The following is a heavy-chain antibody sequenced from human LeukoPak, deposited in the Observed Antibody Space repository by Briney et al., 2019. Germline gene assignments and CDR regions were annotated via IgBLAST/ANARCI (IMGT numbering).Heavy chain of an antibody. D-gene: IGHD2-21*01. CDR3: ARGGDPHYGMDV. Sequence: SQTLSLTCTVSGGSISSGGYLWHWIRQPAGKGLEWIGRIFTSGSTNYNPSLRSRVTISVDTSKNQCSLKLSSVTAADTAVYYCARGGDPHYGMDVWGQGTTVTVSS. J-gene: IGHJ6*02. V-gene: IGHV4-61*02. CDR2: IFTSGST. CDR1: GGSISSGGYL.